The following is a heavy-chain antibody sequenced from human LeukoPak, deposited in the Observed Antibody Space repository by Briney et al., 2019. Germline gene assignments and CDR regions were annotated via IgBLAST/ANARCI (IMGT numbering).Heavy chain of an antibody. J-gene: IGHJ4*02. V-gene: IGHV3-9*01. D-gene: IGHD3-22*01. CDR1: GFTFDDYA. CDR3: AKDIGSSGYYYPDY. Sequence: SLRLSCAASGFTFDDYAMHWVRQAPGKGLEWVSGINWNSGSIGYADSVKGRFTISRDNAKNSLYLQMNSLRAEDTALYYCAKDIGSSGYYYPDYWGQGILVTVSS. CDR2: INWNSGSI.